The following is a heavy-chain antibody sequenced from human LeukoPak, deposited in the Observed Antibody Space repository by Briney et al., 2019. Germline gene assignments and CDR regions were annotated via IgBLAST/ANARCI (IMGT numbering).Heavy chain of an antibody. D-gene: IGHD3-10*01. J-gene: IGHJ4*02. V-gene: IGHV1-69*13. CDR2: IIPIFGTA. CDR1: GGTFSSYA. Sequence: SVKVSCKAFGGTFSSYAISWVRQAPGQGLEWMGGIIPIFGTANYAQKFQGRVTITADESTSTAYMELSSLRSEDTAVYYCARDLEIRGAYYFDYWGQGTLVTVSS. CDR3: ARDLEIRGAYYFDY.